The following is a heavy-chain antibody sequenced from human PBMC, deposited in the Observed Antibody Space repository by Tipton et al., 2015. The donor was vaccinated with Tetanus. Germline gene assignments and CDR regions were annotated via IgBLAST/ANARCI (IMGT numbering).Heavy chain of an antibody. CDR1: GFTFSNYK. D-gene: IGHD6-25*01. V-gene: IGHV3-21*01. Sequence: SLRLSCEVSGFTFSNYKMNWVRQAPGRGLEWVSSISSTSRYIYYAESVKGRFTISRDNAKNSLFLEMNSLRADDTAVYFCASGSALDYWGQGTLITVSS. CDR2: ISSTSRYI. J-gene: IGHJ4*02. CDR3: ASGSALDY.